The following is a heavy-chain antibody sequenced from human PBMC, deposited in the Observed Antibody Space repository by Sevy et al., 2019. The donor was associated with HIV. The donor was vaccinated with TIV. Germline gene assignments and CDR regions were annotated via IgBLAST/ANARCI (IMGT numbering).Heavy chain of an antibody. CDR3: TRGPSFGFEY. CDR1: GYNFTSYY. V-gene: IGHV1-46*01. J-gene: IGHJ4*02. Sequence: ASVKVSCKAAGYNFTSYYIHWVRQAPGQGLERMGIITPSGDTTTYSQKFQGRVTMTSDTSTSTVYMELSSLRYDDTAGYYCTRGPSFGFEYWGQGTLVTVSS. CDR2: ITPSGDTT. D-gene: IGHD3-16*01.